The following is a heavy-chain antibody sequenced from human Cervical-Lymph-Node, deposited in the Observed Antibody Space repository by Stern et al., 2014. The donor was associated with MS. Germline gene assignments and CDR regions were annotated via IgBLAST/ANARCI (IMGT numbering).Heavy chain of an antibody. Sequence: EVQLEESGGGLILPGGSLRLSCAASGLTVSTNYMSWVRQAPGKGLEWVSAIYSGGATYYADSVKGRFTISRDNSKNTLYLRMNSLRADDTAVYYCARGSYDVLTGPYFDYWGQGTLVTVSS. D-gene: IGHD3-9*01. CDR3: ARGSYDVLTGPYFDY. V-gene: IGHV3-53*01. J-gene: IGHJ4*02. CDR2: IYSGGAT. CDR1: GLTVSTNY.